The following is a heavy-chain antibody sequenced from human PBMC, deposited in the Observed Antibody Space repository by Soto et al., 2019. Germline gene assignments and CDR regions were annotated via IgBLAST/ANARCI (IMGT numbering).Heavy chain of an antibody. J-gene: IGHJ3*02. CDR2: IYYSGST. CDR3: ARAGHDYGDYTGAFDI. CDR1: GGSISSYY. Sequence: SETLSLTCTVSGGSISSYYWSWIRQPPGKGLEWIGYIYYSGSTNYNPSLKSRVTISVDTSKNQFSLKLSSVTAADTAVYYCARAGHDYGDYTGAFDIWGQGTMVTVSS. V-gene: IGHV4-59*01. D-gene: IGHD4-17*01.